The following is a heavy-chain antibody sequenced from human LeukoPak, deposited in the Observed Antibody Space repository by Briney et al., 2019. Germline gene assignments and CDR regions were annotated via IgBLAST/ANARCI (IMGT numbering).Heavy chain of an antibody. CDR3: VRDAPYNYFDY. Sequence: PGGSLRLSCAASGFTIGSKFMSWVRQAPGKGLEWVSVIYSGGDTYYADSVKGRFTISRDESKNMLYLQMNSLRAEDTAVYYCVRDAPYNYFDYWGQGSLVTVSS. CDR2: IYSGGDT. V-gene: IGHV3-66*01. D-gene: IGHD4-11*01. J-gene: IGHJ4*02. CDR1: GFTIGSKF.